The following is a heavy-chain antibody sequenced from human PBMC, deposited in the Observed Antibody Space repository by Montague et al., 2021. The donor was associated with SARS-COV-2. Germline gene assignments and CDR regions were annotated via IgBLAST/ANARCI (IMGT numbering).Heavy chain of an antibody. J-gene: IGHJ4*02. Sequence: SETLSLTCSVSGGSFSSSSYYWSWMRQPPGKEPEGDGSKNYSGXTXYXXXXKXPVTMSVDTSKKQFSLRLTSVTAADTAVYYCARHRSYYDEVWGTHRYTPDSWGQGTLVTVSS. CDR3: ARHRSYYDEVWGTHRYTPDS. D-gene: IGHD3-16*02. CDR1: GGSFSSSSYY. V-gene: IGHV4-39*01. CDR2: KNYSGXT.